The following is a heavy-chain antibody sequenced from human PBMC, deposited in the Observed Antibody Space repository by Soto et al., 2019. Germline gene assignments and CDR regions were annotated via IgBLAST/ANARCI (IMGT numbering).Heavy chain of an antibody. Sequence: EVQLVESGGGLVQPGGSLRLSCAASGFTFSGHWMHWVRQAPGKGLVWVSRISSDGSSADYADSVKGRFTISRDNTKNTLYLQMNRLRAEDTALYYCARVLYCSGGSCYSNFGYWGQGTPVTVSS. CDR2: ISSDGSSA. D-gene: IGHD2-15*01. CDR3: ARVLYCSGGSCYSNFGY. V-gene: IGHV3-74*01. J-gene: IGHJ4*02. CDR1: GFTFSGHW.